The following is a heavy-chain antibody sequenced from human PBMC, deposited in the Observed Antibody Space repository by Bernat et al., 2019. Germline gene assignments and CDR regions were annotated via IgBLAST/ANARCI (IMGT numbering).Heavy chain of an antibody. Sequence: QVQLVESGGGVVQPGRSLRLSCAASGFTFSSYGMHWVRQAPGKGLEWVAVIWYDGSNKYYADSVKGRFTISRDNSKNTLYLQMNSLRAEDTAVYYCARSSIAALYYCDYWGQGTLVTVSS. CDR3: ARSSIAALYYCDY. V-gene: IGHV3-33*01. CDR1: GFTFSSYG. CDR2: IWYDGSNK. J-gene: IGHJ4*02. D-gene: IGHD6-6*01.